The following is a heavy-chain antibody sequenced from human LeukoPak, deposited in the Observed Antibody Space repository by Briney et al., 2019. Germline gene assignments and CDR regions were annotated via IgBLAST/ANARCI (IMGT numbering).Heavy chain of an antibody. CDR3: AKDPCSGGSCYPHFVD. Sequence: PGGSLRLSCAASGFTFDDYAMHWVRQAPGKGLEWVSLISWDGGSTHYADSVKGRFTISRDNSKNSLYLQMNSLRAEDTALYYCAKDPCSGGSCYPHFVDWGQGTLVTVSS. V-gene: IGHV3-43D*03. J-gene: IGHJ4*02. D-gene: IGHD2-15*01. CDR1: GFTFDDYA. CDR2: ISWDGGST.